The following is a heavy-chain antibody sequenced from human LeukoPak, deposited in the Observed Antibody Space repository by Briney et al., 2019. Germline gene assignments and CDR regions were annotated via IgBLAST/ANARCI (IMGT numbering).Heavy chain of an antibody. V-gene: IGHV1-2*02. Sequence: ASVTVSCTASGYTFTVYYMHWVRQAHGQGQEWMGWINPNSGGTNYAQKFQGRVTMTRDTSLSTVHMELSRLRSDDTAVYYCASSGPSQGYYWGQGTLVTVSS. CDR3: ASSGPSQGYY. CDR2: INPNSGGT. J-gene: IGHJ4*02. CDR1: GYTFTVYY.